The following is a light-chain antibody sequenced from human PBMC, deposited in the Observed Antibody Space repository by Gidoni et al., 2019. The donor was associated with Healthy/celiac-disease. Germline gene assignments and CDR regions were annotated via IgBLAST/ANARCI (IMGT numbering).Light chain of an antibody. CDR1: QRSSSY. CDR3: QQLNSYPFVYT. J-gene: IGKJ2*01. V-gene: IGKV1-9*01. Sequence: IQLTQSPSFLSASVGDRVTITCWASQRSSSYLAWYQQKPGKCPQLLIDAAATLQSGVPSRLSGRGSGTEVTSTISSLQHEEFATYYWQQLNSYPFVYTFGQGTKLDIK. CDR2: AAA.